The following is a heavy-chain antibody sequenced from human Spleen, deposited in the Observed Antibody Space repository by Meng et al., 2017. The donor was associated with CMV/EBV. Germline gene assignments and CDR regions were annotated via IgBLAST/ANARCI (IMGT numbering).Heavy chain of an antibody. CDR2: IYNDGKP. Sequence: ITRGSYFWYWIRQPPGKGLEWIGDIYNDGKPYDYPSLGNRLSILVETSKNQFSLRLNTVTAADTAVYYCAGRPNRQNHVPLRYFDSWGQGALVTVSS. V-gene: IGHV4-31*02. CDR3: AGRPNRQNHVPLRYFDS. D-gene: IGHD1-26*01. CDR1: ITRGSYF. J-gene: IGHJ4*02.